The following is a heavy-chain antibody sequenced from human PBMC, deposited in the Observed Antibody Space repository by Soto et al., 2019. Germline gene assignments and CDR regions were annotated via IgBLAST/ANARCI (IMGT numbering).Heavy chain of an antibody. D-gene: IGHD3-10*01. J-gene: IGHJ4*02. Sequence: QVQLVESGGGVVQPGRSLRLSCAASGFTFSSYGMHWVRQAPGKGLEWVAVISYEGSNKYYADSVKGRFTISRDNSKNTLYLQMNRPSAEDTAVYYCAPWFGAFAYWGQGTLVSVSS. CDR3: APWFGAFAY. CDR1: GFTFSSYG. V-gene: IGHV3-30*03. CDR2: ISYEGSNK.